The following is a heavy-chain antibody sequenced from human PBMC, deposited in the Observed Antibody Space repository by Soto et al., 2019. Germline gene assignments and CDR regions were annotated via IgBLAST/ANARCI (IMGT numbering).Heavy chain of an antibody. CDR3: AMGIPPNYYYGMDV. J-gene: IGHJ6*02. D-gene: IGHD2-21*01. Sequence: ASVKVSCKASGYTFTSYGISWVRQAPGQGLEWMGWISAYNGNTNYAQKLQGRVTMTTDTSTSTAYMELRSLRSDDTAVYYCAMGIPPNYYYGMDVWGQGTTVTVSS. CDR1: GYTFTSYG. CDR2: ISAYNGNT. V-gene: IGHV1-18*01.